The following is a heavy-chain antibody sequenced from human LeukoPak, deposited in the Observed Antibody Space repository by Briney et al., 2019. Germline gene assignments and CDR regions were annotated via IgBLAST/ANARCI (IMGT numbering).Heavy chain of an antibody. CDR3: ARLYGYPS. Sequence: PSETLSLTCAVSGYSISSGYYWGWIRQPPGKGLEWIGSIYHSGSTYYNPSLKSRVTISVDTSKNQFSLKLSSVTAADTAVYYCARLYGYPSWGQGTLVTVSS. CDR2: IYHSGST. CDR1: GYSISSGYY. D-gene: IGHD5-24*01. V-gene: IGHV4-38-2*01. J-gene: IGHJ5*02.